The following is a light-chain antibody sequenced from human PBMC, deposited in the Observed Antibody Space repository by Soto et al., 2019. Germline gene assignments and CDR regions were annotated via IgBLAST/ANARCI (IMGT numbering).Light chain of an antibody. Sequence: QSALTQPASVSGSPGQSITISCTGTSSDVGGYNYVSWYQQHPGKAPKLMIYDVSNRPSGVSNRFSGSKSYNTASLTISGLQAEDEAEYYCSSYTSSTTLVFGGGTKLTVL. V-gene: IGLV2-14*01. CDR3: SSYTSSTTLV. CDR2: DVS. CDR1: SSDVGGYNY. J-gene: IGLJ2*01.